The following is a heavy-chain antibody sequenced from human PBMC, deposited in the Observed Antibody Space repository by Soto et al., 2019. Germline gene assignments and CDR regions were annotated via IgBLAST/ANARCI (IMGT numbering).Heavy chain of an antibody. CDR1: GCSFRAYA. Sequence: WGALLVSCESSGCSFRAYAMTWVPRAPGKGLESPPVPSPTRGSSYFADSVNGRFTISIANSKNMLNLELSSLRDEDTSIYFFTKGSIEYRASTGYWRQGTLGNVSP. V-gene: IGHV3-23*01. CDR3: TKGSIEYRASTGY. CDR2: PSPTRGSS. J-gene: IGHJ4*02. D-gene: IGHD4-4*01.